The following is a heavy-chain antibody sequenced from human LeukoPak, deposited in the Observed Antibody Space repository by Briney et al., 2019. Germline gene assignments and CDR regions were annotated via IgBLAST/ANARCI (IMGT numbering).Heavy chain of an antibody. J-gene: IGHJ6*02. D-gene: IGHD4-17*01. V-gene: IGHV4-34*01. CDR1: GGSFSGYY. CDR3: ARGLHGDYALYYYYGMDV. Sequence: SETLSLTCAVYGGSFSGYYWGWIRQPPGKGLEWIGEINHSGSTSYNPSLKSRVTISVDTSKDQFSLKLSSVTAADTAVYYCARGLHGDYALYYYYGMDVWGQGTTVTVSS. CDR2: INHSGST.